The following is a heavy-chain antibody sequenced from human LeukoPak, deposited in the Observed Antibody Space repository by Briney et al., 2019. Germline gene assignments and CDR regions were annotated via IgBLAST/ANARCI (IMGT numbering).Heavy chain of an antibody. Sequence: ASVKVSCKASGYTFTSYYMHWVRQAPGQGLEWMGIINPSGGSTSYAQKFQGRVTMTRDTSTSTVYMELSSLRSEDTAVYYRARDPVTIFGVNYYMDVWGKGTTVTVSS. V-gene: IGHV1-46*01. D-gene: IGHD3-3*01. CDR2: INPSGGST. J-gene: IGHJ6*03. CDR3: ARDPVTIFGVNYYMDV. CDR1: GYTFTSYY.